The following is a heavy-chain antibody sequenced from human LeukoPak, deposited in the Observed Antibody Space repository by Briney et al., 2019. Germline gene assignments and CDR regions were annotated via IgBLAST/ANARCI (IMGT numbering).Heavy chain of an antibody. V-gene: IGHV1-69*13. J-gene: IGHJ4*02. Sequence: SVKVSCKASGGTFSSYAISWVRQAPGQGLEWMGGIIPIFGTANYAQKFQGRVTITADESTSTAYMELSSLRSEGTAVCYCARAGVGVYCSSTSCYTGVDYWGQGTLVTVSS. D-gene: IGHD2-2*02. CDR1: GGTFSSYA. CDR2: IIPIFGTA. CDR3: ARAGVGVYCSSTSCYTGVDY.